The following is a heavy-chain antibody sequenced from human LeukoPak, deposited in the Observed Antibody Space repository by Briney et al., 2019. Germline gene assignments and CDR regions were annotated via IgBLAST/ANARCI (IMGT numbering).Heavy chain of an antibody. J-gene: IGHJ4*02. D-gene: IGHD7-27*01. CDR3: ARINWGFRTPQYYFDY. V-gene: IGHV2-70*11. Sequence: SGPTLVNPTQTLTLTCTFSGFSLSTSGMCVSWIRQPPGKALEWLARIDWDDDKYYSTSLKTRPTISKDTSKKQVVLTMTNMDPVDTATYYCARINWGFRTPQYYFDYWGQGTLVTVSS. CDR2: IDWDDDK. CDR1: GFSLSTSGMC.